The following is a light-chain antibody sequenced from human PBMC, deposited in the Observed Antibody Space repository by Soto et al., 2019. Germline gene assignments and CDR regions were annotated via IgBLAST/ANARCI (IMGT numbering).Light chain of an antibody. CDR2: SNN. CDR1: SSNIGSNY. J-gene: IGLJ3*02. V-gene: IGLV1-47*02. CDR3: AAWDDRLSGWV. Sequence: QSVLTQPPSASGTPGQRVTISCSGSSSNIGSNYVYWYQQLPGTAPKLLIYSNNQRPSGVPDRFSGSKSGTSASLAISGLRSEDEADYYCAAWDDRLSGWVFGGGTKLIVL.